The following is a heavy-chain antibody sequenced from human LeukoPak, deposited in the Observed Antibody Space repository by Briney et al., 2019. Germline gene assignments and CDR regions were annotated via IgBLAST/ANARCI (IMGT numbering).Heavy chain of an antibody. J-gene: IGHJ4*02. CDR1: GGSISSSSYY. D-gene: IGHD3-3*01. CDR2: IYYSGST. Sequence: PSETLSLTCTVSGGSISSSSYYWGWIRQPPGKGLEWIGSIYYSGSTYYNPSLKSRVTISVDTSKNQFSLKLSSVTAADTAVYYCAREHRAPDLRIDYWGQGTLVTVSS. CDR3: AREHRAPDLRIDY. V-gene: IGHV4-39*02.